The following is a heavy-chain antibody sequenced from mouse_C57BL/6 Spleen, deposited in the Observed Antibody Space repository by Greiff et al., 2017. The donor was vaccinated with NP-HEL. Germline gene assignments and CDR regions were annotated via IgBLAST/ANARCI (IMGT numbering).Heavy chain of an antibody. J-gene: IGHJ3*01. Sequence: VQLQQSGAELVKPGASVKLSCKASGYTFTSYWMHWVKQRPGQGLEWIGMIHPNSGSTNYNEKFKSKATLTVDKSSSTAYMQLSSLTSEDSAVYYCAREAYDFAWFAYWGQGTLVTVSA. V-gene: IGHV1-64*01. CDR1: GYTFTSYW. D-gene: IGHD2-4*01. CDR2: IHPNSGST. CDR3: AREAYDFAWFAY.